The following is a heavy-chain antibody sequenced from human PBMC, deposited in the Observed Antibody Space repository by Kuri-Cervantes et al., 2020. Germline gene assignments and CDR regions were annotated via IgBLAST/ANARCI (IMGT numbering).Heavy chain of an antibody. CDR2: INHSGST. D-gene: IGHD6-19*01. Sequence: GSLRLSCAVYGGSFSGYYWSWIRQPPGKGLEWIGEINHSGSTNYNPSLKSRVTISVDTSKNQFSLKLSSVTAADTAVYYCARESSGWSGAFDIWGQGTMVTVSS. CDR3: ARESSGWSGAFDI. CDR1: GGSFSGYY. J-gene: IGHJ3*02. V-gene: IGHV4-34*01.